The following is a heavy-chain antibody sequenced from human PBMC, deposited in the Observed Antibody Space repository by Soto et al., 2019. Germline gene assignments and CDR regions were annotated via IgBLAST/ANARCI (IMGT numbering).Heavy chain of an antibody. J-gene: IGHJ5*02. CDR2: ISAYNGNT. CDR3: ARVMGNIVVVIANNWFDP. D-gene: IGHD2-21*01. V-gene: IGHV1-18*01. Sequence: ASVKVSCKASGYTFTSYGISWVRQAPGQGLEWMGWISAYNGNTNYAQKLQGRVTMTTDTSTSTACMELRSLRSDDTAVYYCARVMGNIVVVIANNWFDPWGQGNLVTVSS. CDR1: GYTFTSYG.